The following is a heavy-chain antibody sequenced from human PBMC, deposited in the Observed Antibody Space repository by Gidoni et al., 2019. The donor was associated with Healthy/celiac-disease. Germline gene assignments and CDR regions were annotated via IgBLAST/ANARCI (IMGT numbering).Heavy chain of an antibody. V-gene: IGHV3-11*06. CDR3: ARMSEGIAAAGI. D-gene: IGHD6-13*01. CDR1: GFPFSDYY. Sequence: QVQLVESGGVLVTPGGSLRFSCAASGFPFSDYYMSWIRQAPGKGLEWVSYISSSSSYTNYADSVKGRFTISRDNAKNALYLQMNSLRAEDTAVYYCARMSEGIAAAGIWGQGTLVTVSS. CDR2: ISSSSSYT. J-gene: IGHJ4*02.